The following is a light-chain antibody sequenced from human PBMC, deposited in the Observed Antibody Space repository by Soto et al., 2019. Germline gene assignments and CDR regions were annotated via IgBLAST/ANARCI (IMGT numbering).Light chain of an antibody. Sequence: QSVLTQPPSASGTPGQGVTISCSGSTSNIGSNYVYWYQQLPGTAPKLLIYRNNQRPSGVPDRFSGSKSGTSASLAISGLRSGDEADYFCAAWDDSLSGYVFGTGTKVTV. V-gene: IGLV1-47*01. J-gene: IGLJ1*01. CDR3: AAWDDSLSGYV. CDR1: TSNIGSNY. CDR2: RNN.